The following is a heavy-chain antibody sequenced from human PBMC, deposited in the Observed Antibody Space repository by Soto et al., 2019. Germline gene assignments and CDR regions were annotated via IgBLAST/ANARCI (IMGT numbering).Heavy chain of an antibody. Sequence: QITLNESGPTVVKPAETLTLTCTFSGFSLTTSGVGVSWIRQSPGKAPEWLALIYWDDDKRYSASLKSRLTMKKGTTKNKVDLKMAIEEQADTVSYYGADRILRTVFGLVTTTASYFDFWGQGTPVVVSS. D-gene: IGHD3-3*01. V-gene: IGHV2-5*02. CDR3: ADRILRTVFGLVTTTASYFDF. J-gene: IGHJ4*02. CDR2: IYWDDDK. CDR1: GFSLTTSGVG.